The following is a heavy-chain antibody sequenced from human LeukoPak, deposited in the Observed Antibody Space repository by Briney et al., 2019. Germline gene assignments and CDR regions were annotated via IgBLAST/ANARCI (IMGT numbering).Heavy chain of an antibody. J-gene: IGHJ4*02. CDR1: GFTFSNYW. CDR2: INQDGSEE. CDR3: ERDGGVSGYDLLDY. Sequence: PGGSLRLSCAASGFTFSNYWMSWVRQAPGKGLEWVAHINQDGSEEHYMDSVKARFIISRDNAKNSLSLQMDSLRAEDTAVYYCERDGGVSGYDLLDYWGQGTLVTVSS. D-gene: IGHD5-12*01. V-gene: IGHV3-7*01.